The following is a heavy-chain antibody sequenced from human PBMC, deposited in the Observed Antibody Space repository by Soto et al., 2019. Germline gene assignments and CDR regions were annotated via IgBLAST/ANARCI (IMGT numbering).Heavy chain of an antibody. CDR2: ISPYSGNT. D-gene: IGHD3-16*01. V-gene: IGHV1-18*01. CDR3: AMVDNYVTPTPQDV. Sequence: QVQLVQSGDEVRKPGSAMKVSCKASCSIFVNYGIAWVRQAPGQGLEWMGWISPYSGNTHYASKVQGRLTTTTNTSTSTAYMDLGSLTSDDPAVYYCAMVDNYVTPTPQDVWGQGTTVTVSS. CDR1: CSIFVNYG. J-gene: IGHJ6*02.